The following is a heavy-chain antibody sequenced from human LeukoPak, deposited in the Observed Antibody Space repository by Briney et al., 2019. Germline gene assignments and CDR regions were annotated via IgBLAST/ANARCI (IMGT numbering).Heavy chain of an antibody. Sequence: PSETLSLTCTVSGGSISSGGYYWSWIRRQPGKGLEWIGYVYYSGDTYYNPSLKSRVTISVDTSKNQFSLKLSSVTAADTAVYYCARDWAIYGMDVWGQGTTVTVSS. J-gene: IGHJ6*02. CDR1: GGSISSGGYY. D-gene: IGHD3-16*01. CDR3: ARDWAIYGMDV. CDR2: VYYSGDT. V-gene: IGHV4-31*03.